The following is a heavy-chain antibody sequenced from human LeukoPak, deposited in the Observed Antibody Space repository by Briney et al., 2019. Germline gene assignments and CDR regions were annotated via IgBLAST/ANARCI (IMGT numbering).Heavy chain of an antibody. D-gene: IGHD3-22*01. CDR2: TYYRSKWYN. J-gene: IGHJ6*02. CDR3: ARGSHGSYYDSSGYYDPHYGMDV. CDR1: GDSVSSNSAA. V-gene: IGHV6-1*01. Sequence: SQTLSLTCAISGDSVSSNSAAWNWIRQSPSRGLEWLGRTYYRSKWYNDYAVSVKSRITINPDTSKNQFSLQLNSVTPEDTAVYYCARGSHGSYYDSSGYYDPHYGMDVWGQGTTVTVSS.